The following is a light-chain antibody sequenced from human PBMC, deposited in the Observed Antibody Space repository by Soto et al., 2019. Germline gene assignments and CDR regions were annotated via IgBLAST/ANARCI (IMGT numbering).Light chain of an antibody. CDR3: QQSYSTPLT. V-gene: IGKV1-39*01. CDR1: QSISNY. J-gene: IGKJ3*01. CDR2: SAS. Sequence: DIQMTQSPSSLSASVGDRVTITCRASQSISNYLHWYQPKPGKAPKLLIYSASSLHGDVPSRFSASGSGTDFTLTISSLQPDDFATYYCQQSYSTPLTFGPGTKVDIK.